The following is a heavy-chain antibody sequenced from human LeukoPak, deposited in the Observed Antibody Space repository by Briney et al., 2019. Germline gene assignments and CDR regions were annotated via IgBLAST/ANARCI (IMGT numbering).Heavy chain of an antibody. V-gene: IGHV3-74*01. CDR3: AKSTSITMIVVVITTKNYFDY. CDR2: INSDGSST. CDR1: GFTFSSYW. J-gene: IGHJ4*02. D-gene: IGHD3-22*01. Sequence: GGSLRLSCAASGFTFSSYWMHWVRQAPGKGLVWVSRINSDGSSTYYADSVKGRFTISRDNSKNTLYLQMNSLRAEDTAVYYCAKSTSITMIVVVITTKNYFDYWGQGTLVTVSS.